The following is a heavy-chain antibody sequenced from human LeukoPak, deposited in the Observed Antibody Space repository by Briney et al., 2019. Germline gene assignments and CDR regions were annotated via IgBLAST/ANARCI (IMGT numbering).Heavy chain of an antibody. CDR2: IYTSGST. CDR1: GGSISSYY. CDR3: ARNGPDQLLFFAGYFDY. Sequence: PSETLSLTCTVSGGSISSYYWSWIRQPAWKGLEWIGRIYTSGSTNYNPSLKSRVTMSVDTSKNQFSLKLSSVTAADTAVYYCARNGPDQLLFFAGYFDYWGQGTLVTVSS. J-gene: IGHJ4*02. V-gene: IGHV4-4*07. D-gene: IGHD2-2*01.